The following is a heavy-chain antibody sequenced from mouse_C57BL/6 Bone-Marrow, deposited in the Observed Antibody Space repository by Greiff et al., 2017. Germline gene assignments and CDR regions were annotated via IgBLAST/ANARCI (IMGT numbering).Heavy chain of an antibody. Sequence: QVQLQQPGAELVMPGASVKLSCKASGYTFTSYWMPWVKQRPGQGLEWIGEIDPSDSYPNYNQKFKGKSTLTVDKSSSTAYMQLSRLTSEDSAVYDCARGDTTAVWYFDVWGTGTTVTVSS. J-gene: IGHJ1*03. D-gene: IGHD1-2*01. CDR2: IDPSDSYP. CDR3: ARGDTTAVWYFDV. V-gene: IGHV1-69*01. CDR1: GYTFTSYW.